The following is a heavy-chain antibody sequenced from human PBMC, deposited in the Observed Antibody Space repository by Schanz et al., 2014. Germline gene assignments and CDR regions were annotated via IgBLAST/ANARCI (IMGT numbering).Heavy chain of an antibody. V-gene: IGHV3-64*01. CDR2: LSANGDST. CDR1: GITFSNYA. J-gene: IGHJ4*02. Sequence: EVHLVESGGGLVQPGGSLRLSCAASGITFSNYAMHWVRQTPDKGLEWVSGLSANGDSTFYSSSVKGRFTISRDISKNTLYLQMGSLRAEDVAVYYCARKSLVSAHYDSWGQGTLVTVSS. CDR3: ARKSLVSAHYDS. D-gene: IGHD2-21*01.